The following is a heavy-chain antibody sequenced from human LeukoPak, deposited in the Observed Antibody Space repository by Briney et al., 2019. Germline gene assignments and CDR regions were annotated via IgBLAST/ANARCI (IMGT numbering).Heavy chain of an antibody. CDR3: ARQEAAAARDWFDS. CDR2: IWYDGSNK. D-gene: IGHD6-13*01. Sequence: GGSLRLSCAASGFTFSSYGMHWVRQAPGKGLEWVAVIWYDGSNKYYADSVKGRFTISRDNSKNTLYLQMNSLRVEDTAVYYCARQEAAAARDWFDSWGQGTLVTVSS. J-gene: IGHJ5*01. CDR1: GFTFSSYG. V-gene: IGHV3-33*01.